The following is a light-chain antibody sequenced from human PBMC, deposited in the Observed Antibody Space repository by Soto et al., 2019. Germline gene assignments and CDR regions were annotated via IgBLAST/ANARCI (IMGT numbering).Light chain of an antibody. J-gene: IGKJ3*01. CDR2: LGS. V-gene: IGKV2-28*01. CDR1: QSLLHINGYNY. CDR3: MQALHTLFT. Sequence: DLVMTQSPLSLPVTPGEPASISCRSSQSLLHINGYNYLDWYLQKPGQSPQLLIYLGSNRASGVPDRFNGSGSGTDFTLKISRVEAGDVGIYYCMQALHTLFTFGPGTKVDIK.